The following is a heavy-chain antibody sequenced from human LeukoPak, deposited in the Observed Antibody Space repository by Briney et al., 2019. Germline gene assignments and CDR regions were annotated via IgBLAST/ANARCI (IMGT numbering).Heavy chain of an antibody. D-gene: IGHD3-22*01. CDR1: GFTFSSYS. CDR2: ISSSSSYI. Sequence: GGSLRLSCAASGFTFSSYSMNWVRQAPGKGLEWVSSISSSSSYICYADSVKGRFTISRDNAKNSLYLQMNSLRAEDTAVYYCAREYDSSGYPFDYWGQGTLVTVSS. J-gene: IGHJ4*02. CDR3: AREYDSSGYPFDY. V-gene: IGHV3-21*01.